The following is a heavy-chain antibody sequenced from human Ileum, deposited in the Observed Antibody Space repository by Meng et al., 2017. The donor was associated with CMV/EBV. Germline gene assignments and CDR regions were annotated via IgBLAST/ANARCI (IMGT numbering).Heavy chain of an antibody. CDR1: GGSITGSSYC. CDR3: ARVGAMVRGPHFDY. V-gene: IGHV4-39*07. CDR2: IYYRGST. D-gene: IGHD3-10*01. J-gene: IGHJ4*02. Sequence: VSGPGMARPSAALSLTGPASGGSITGSSYCWGWIRRRPGKWLEVIGSIYYRGSTDYTPSLKSRVTISVDTSKNQFSLKLSSGTAADTAVYYCARVGAMVRGPHFDYWGQGTLVTVSS.